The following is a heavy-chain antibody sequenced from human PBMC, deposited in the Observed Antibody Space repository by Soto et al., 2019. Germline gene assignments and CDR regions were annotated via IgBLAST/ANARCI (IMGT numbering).Heavy chain of an antibody. CDR2: IHHTGGT. V-gene: IGHV4-34*01. D-gene: IGHD3-3*01. CDR3: ATRITVFGLLIPPFDP. J-gene: IGHJ5*02. CDR1: GGSVNVYY. Sequence: PSETLSLTCAVYGGSVNVYYWNWLRQPPGKGLEWIGEIHHTGGTHYNPSLKSRVTMSVDTSKNQFSLRLSSVTAADTAIYYCATRITVFGLLIPPFDPWGQGTQVTVSS.